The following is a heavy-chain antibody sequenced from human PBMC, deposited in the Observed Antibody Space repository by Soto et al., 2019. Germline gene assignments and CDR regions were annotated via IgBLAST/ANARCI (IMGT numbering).Heavy chain of an antibody. J-gene: IGHJ4*02. V-gene: IGHV3-11*05. D-gene: IGHD6-19*01. CDR3: ARDRGAVTGQYFDY. CDR2: ISSSGTSA. CDR1: GFTFSAVY. Sequence: QVQLEESGGGLVKPGGSLRLSCAASGFTFSAVYMSWIRQAPNKGLEYISYISSSGTSANYADSGKGRFTIYRDNAKNSLYLQMNSLRAEDTAVYYCARDRGAVTGQYFDYWGQGALVTVSS.